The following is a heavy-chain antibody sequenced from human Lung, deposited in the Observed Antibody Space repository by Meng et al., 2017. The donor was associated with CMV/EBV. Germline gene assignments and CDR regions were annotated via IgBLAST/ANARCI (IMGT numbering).Heavy chain of an antibody. V-gene: IGHV4-34*01. CDR2: INHSGST. Sequence: GSLRLXCAVYGGSFSGYYWSWIRQPPGKGLEWIGEINHSGSTNYNPSLKSRVTISVDTSKNQFSLKLSSVTAADTAVYYCARAGRSYGMDVWGQGTTVTVSS. CDR1: GGSFSGYY. CDR3: ARAGRSYGMDV. J-gene: IGHJ6*02.